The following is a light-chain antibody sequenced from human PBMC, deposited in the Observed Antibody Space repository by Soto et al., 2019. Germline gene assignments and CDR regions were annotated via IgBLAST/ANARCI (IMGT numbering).Light chain of an antibody. CDR3: QQYGSSHST. V-gene: IGKV3-20*01. J-gene: IGKJ5*01. Sequence: EIVLTQSPGTLSLSPGERATLSCRASQSVSSSYLAWYQQKPGQAPRLLIYGASSRATGIPDRFSGSGSGTGFTLTISRVEHEDCAVYYCQQYGSSHSTFGQGTRLEIK. CDR2: GAS. CDR1: QSVSSSY.